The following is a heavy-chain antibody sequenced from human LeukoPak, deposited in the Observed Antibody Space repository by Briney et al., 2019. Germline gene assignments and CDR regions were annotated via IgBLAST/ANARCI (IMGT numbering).Heavy chain of an antibody. CDR1: GYTFTGYY. Sequence: SVKVSCKASGYTFTGYYMHGVRQAPGQGLEWMGWINPNSGGTNYAQKFQGRVTMTRDTSISTAYMELSRLRSDDTAVYYCARGGHITMFRGVIIYFDYWGEGTRVSVSS. CDR2: INPNSGGT. J-gene: IGHJ4*02. D-gene: IGHD3-10*01. CDR3: ARGGHITMFRGVIIYFDY. V-gene: IGHV1-2*02.